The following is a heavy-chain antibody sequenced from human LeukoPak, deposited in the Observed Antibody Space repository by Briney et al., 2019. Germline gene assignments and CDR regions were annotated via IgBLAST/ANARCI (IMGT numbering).Heavy chain of an antibody. CDR2: ISGSGGST. D-gene: IGHD1-1*01. J-gene: IGHJ6*02. CDR1: GFTFSSYA. V-gene: IGHV3-23*01. Sequence: GESLRLSCAASGFTFSSYAMSWVRQAPGKGLEWVSAISGSGGSTYYADSVKGRFTISRDNSKNTLYLQMNSLRAEDTAVYYCAKNPRRTVDRMDVWGQGTTVTVSS. CDR3: AKNPRRTVDRMDV.